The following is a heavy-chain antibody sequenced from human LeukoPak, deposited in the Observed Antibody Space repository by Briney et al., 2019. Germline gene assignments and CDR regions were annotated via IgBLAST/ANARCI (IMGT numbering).Heavy chain of an antibody. CDR2: VYYSGST. D-gene: IGHD6-19*01. V-gene: IGHV4-39*07. CDR3: ARHQISSGWSLYFDS. Sequence: SETLSLTCNVSGGSISDINYYWAWIRQPPGKGLEWIASVYYSGSTHYNPSLKSRVTISGDTSKNQFSLKVTSVTVADTAVFYCARHQISSGWSLYFDSWGQGILVTVSS. J-gene: IGHJ4*02. CDR1: GGSISDINYY.